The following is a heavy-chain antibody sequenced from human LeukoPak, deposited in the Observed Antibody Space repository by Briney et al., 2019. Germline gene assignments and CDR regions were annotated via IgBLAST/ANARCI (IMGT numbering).Heavy chain of an antibody. CDR1: GGSISGNY. J-gene: IGHJ6*02. V-gene: IGHV4-59*12. CDR3: ARNYIVVVPAAISGNGMDV. D-gene: IGHD2-2*02. Sequence: PSETLSLTCTVSGGSISGNYWSWIRQPPGKGLEWIGYIYYSGITNYNPSLKSRVTISVDTSKNQFSLKLSSVTAADTAVYYCARNYIVVVPAAISGNGMDVWGQGTTVTVSS. CDR2: IYYSGIT.